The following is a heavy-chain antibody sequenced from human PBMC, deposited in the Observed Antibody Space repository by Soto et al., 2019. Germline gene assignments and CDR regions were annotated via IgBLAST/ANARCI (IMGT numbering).Heavy chain of an antibody. V-gene: IGHV1-46*03. J-gene: IGHJ3*02. CDR1: GYTFTSYY. D-gene: IGHD3-3*01. Sequence: QVQLVQSGAEVKKPGASVKVSCKASGYTFTSYYMHWVRQAPGQGLEWMGIINPSGGSTSYAQKFQGRVTMTRDTSTSTVYMELSSLRSEDTAVYYCAMRVFGVVIRDDAFDIWGQGTMVTISS. CDR2: INPSGGST. CDR3: AMRVFGVVIRDDAFDI.